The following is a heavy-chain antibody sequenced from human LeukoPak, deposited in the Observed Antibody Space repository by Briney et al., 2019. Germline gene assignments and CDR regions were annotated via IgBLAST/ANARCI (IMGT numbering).Heavy chain of an antibody. CDR1: GFTFSSYE. V-gene: IGHV3-30*02. J-gene: IGHJ4*02. Sequence: GGSLRLSCAASGFTFSSYEMNWVRQAPGKGLEWVAFIRYDGSNKYYADSVKGRFTISRDNSKNSLYLQMNSLRAEDTAVYYCARSLLFDYWGQGTLVTVSS. CDR2: IRYDGSNK. CDR3: ARSLLFDY. D-gene: IGHD3-3*01.